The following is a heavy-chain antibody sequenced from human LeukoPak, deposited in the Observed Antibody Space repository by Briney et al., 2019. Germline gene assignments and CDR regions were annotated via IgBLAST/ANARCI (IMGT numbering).Heavy chain of an antibody. D-gene: IGHD4-17*01. CDR1: GFTFTNYA. Sequence: PGGSLRLSCAASGFTFTNYAMSWVRQAPGKGLEWVGRIKSKTDGGTTDHAAPVKGRFTISRDDSKNTLYLQMNSLKTEDTAVYYCTTDRYGDFDYWGQGTLVTVSS. V-gene: IGHV3-15*01. CDR3: TTDRYGDFDY. J-gene: IGHJ4*02. CDR2: IKSKTDGGTT.